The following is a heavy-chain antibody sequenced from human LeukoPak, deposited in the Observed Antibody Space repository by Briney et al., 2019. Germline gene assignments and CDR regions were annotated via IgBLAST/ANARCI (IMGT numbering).Heavy chain of an antibody. CDR3: ARLGSWYAFDI. J-gene: IGHJ3*02. D-gene: IGHD6-13*01. CDR2: IYHSGST. CDR1: GGSISSYY. V-gene: IGHV4-59*12. Sequence: SETLSLTCTVSGGSISSYYWSWIRQPPGKGLEWIGYIYHSGSTNYNPSLKSRATISEDTSKNQFSLKLSSVTAADTAVYYCARLGSWYAFDIWGQGTMVTVSS.